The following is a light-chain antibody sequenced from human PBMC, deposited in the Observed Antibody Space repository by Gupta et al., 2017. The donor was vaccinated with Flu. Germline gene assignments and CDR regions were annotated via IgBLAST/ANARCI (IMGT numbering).Light chain of an antibody. V-gene: IGLV2-14*03. CDR3: SSYAGLSVL. CDR1: SRDVGGNNY. Sequence: QPALTPPASLSGPPRQSITIPCTGTSRDVGGNNYVSWYQQHPGKPPKLIIYDVSNRPSGVSSRFSGSKSGNTASLTISGLQTEDEADYYCSSYAGLSVLFGGGTEVTVL. CDR2: DVS. J-gene: IGLJ2*01.